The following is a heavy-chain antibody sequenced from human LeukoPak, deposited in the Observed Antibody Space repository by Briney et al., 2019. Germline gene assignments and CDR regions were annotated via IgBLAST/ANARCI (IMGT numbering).Heavy chain of an antibody. CDR1: GFTFSSYG. J-gene: IGHJ3*02. CDR3: ARAARYYDFWSGRRGSDAFDI. V-gene: IGHV3-23*01. CDR2: ISGSGGST. D-gene: IGHD3-3*01. Sequence: GGSLGLSCEASGFTFSSYGMSWFRQAPGKGLEWVSAISGSGGSTYYADSVKGRFTISRDNSKNTLYLQMNSLRAEDTAVYYCARAARYYDFWSGRRGSDAFDIWGQGTMVTVSS.